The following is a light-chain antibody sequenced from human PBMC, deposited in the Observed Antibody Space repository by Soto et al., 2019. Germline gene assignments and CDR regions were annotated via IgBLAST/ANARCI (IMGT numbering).Light chain of an antibody. CDR2: EVR. CDR1: MRDVGAYNL. Sequence: QAVLSQPASVSGSPGHSITISCAGTMRDVGAYNLVSWYQQHPGRAPQLIIYEVRNRPSGISFRFSGSKSGNTASLTISGLQAEDEDDYYCSSYTSKSSIIFGGGTKVT. J-gene: IGLJ2*01. CDR3: SSYTSKSSII. V-gene: IGLV2-14*01.